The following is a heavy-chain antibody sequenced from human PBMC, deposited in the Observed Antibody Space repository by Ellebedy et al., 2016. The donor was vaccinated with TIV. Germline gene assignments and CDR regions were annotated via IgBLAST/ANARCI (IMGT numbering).Heavy chain of an antibody. CDR2: IHTSGTT. Sequence: SETLSLTXNFSGASISSYYWSWIRQPAGKGLEWIGHIHTSGTTNYNPSLKSRVTMSVDTSRNQFSLKLTSVTAADTAVYCCEAEAPISDSSGYLHPHWGQGTLVTVSS. J-gene: IGHJ4*02. D-gene: IGHD3-22*01. CDR3: EAEAPISDSSGYLHPH. CDR1: GASISSYY. V-gene: IGHV4-4*07.